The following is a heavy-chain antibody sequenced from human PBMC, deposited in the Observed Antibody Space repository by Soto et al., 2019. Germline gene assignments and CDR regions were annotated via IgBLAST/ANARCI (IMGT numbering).Heavy chain of an antibody. CDR3: ASVRDDSSGCYYFAY. D-gene: IGHD6-19*01. V-gene: IGHV1-69*13. Sequence: SVKVSCKASGGTFSSYAISWVRQAPGQGLEWMGGIIPIFGTANYAQKFQGRVTITADESTSTAYMELSSLRSEDTALYYCASVRDDSSGCYYFAYWGQGTLVTVSS. J-gene: IGHJ4*02. CDR1: GGTFSSYA. CDR2: IIPIFGTA.